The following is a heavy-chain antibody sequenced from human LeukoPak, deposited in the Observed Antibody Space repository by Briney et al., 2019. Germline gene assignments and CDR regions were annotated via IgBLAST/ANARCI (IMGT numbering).Heavy chain of an antibody. Sequence: PSETLSLTCGVSAGSFSGYYWSWIRQPPGKALEYIGEVSHSGTTKYNPSLKNRVTISVDTSKNQVSLRPTTVTAADAAIYYCARGRLKYFYGSGSYSSWSQGTLVTVSS. J-gene: IGHJ5*02. CDR2: VSHSGTT. D-gene: IGHD3-10*01. V-gene: IGHV4-34*01. CDR3: ARGRLKYFYGSGSYSS. CDR1: AGSFSGYY.